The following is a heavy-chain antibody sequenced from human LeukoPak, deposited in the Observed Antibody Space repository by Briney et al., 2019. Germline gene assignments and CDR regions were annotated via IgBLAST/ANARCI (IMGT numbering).Heavy chain of an antibody. Sequence: PGGSLRLSCAASGFTFSSYWMHWVRQAPGKGLVWVSRINSDGSSTSYADSVKGRFTISRDNAKNTLYLQMNTLRAEDTAVYYCAKGVRYLDWWILDYWGQGTLVPVSS. CDR3: AKGVRYLDWWILDY. V-gene: IGHV3-74*01. CDR2: INSDGSST. J-gene: IGHJ4*02. D-gene: IGHD3-9*01. CDR1: GFTFSSYW.